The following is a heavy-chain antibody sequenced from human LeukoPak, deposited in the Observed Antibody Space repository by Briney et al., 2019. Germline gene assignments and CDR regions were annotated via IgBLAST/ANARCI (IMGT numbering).Heavy chain of an antibody. CDR2: INPSGGST. Sequence: ASVKVSCKASGYTFTSYYMHWVRQAPGQGLEWMGIINPSGGSTSYAQKFQGRVTMTRDTSTSTVYMELSSLRSEDTAVYYCARAVRYCSGGSCYSGHFDYWGQGTLVTVSS. CDR1: GYTFTSYY. V-gene: IGHV1-46*01. J-gene: IGHJ4*02. CDR3: ARAVRYCSGGSCYSGHFDY. D-gene: IGHD2-15*01.